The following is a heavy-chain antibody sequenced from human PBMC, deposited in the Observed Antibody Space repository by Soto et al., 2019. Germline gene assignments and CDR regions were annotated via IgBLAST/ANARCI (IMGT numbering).Heavy chain of an antibody. Sequence: QVQLVQSGAEVKKPGASVKVSCKASGYTFTGYYMHWVRQAPGQGLEWMGWINPNSGGTNYAQKLQGRVTMTRDTSISTAYMELSRLRSDDTAVYYCAFGGKAVGRFDYWGQVTLVTVSS. J-gene: IGHJ4*02. CDR2: INPNSGGT. V-gene: IGHV1-2*02. CDR3: AFGGKAVGRFDY. CDR1: GYTFTGYY. D-gene: IGHD3-16*01.